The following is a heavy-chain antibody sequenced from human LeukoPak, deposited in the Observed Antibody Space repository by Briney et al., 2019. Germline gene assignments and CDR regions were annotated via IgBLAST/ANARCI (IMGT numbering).Heavy chain of an antibody. CDR2: VSADGSTT. V-gene: IGHV3-74*01. J-gene: IGHJ5*02. CDR1: GFTFTTYW. CDR3: ARGFEGYPFGWWFDP. D-gene: IGHD3-10*01. Sequence: GGSLRLSCVVSGFTFTTYWMHWVRQAPGRGLVWVSRVSADGSTTIYADSVKGQFTISRDNGINTVYLQMNSLRAEDTAVYYCARGFEGYPFGWWFDPWGQGTLVTVSS.